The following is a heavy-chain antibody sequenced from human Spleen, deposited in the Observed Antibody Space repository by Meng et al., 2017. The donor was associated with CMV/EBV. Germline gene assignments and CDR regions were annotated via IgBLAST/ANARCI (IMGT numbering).Heavy chain of an antibody. Sequence: TFTDYYMHWVQQAPGKGLEWMGLVDPEDGETIYAEKFQDRVTITADTSTDTAYMELSSLRSEDTAVYYCATSPRLDLEWLSSNWFDPWGQGTLVTVSS. D-gene: IGHD3-3*01. J-gene: IGHJ5*02. CDR2: VDPEDGET. V-gene: IGHV1-69-2*01. CDR3: ATSPRLDLEWLSSNWFDP. CDR1: TFTDYY.